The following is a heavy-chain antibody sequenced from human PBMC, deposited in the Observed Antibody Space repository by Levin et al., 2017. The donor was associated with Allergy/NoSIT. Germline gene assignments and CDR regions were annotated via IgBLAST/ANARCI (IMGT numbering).Heavy chain of an antibody. CDR1: GFTFNSYG. V-gene: IGHV3-48*01. Sequence: SGGSLRLSCAASGFTFNSYGMNWVRQAPGKGLEWIADISSNSRSIYYANSVKGRFTISRDNAKNSLYLQMNSLRAEDTAVYYCAREWQWEPPFDYWGQGTLVTVSS. CDR2: ISSNSRSI. D-gene: IGHD1-26*01. J-gene: IGHJ4*02. CDR3: AREWQWEPPFDY.